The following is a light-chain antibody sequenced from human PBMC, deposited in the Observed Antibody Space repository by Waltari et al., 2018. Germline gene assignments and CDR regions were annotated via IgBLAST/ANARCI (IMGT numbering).Light chain of an antibody. J-gene: IGKJ2*01. V-gene: IGKV4-1*01. CDR3: QQYYSTPRT. CDR1: PSVLYSSNSKNY. Sequence: DIVMTQSPDSLAVSLGERATLNCKSSPSVLYSSNSKNYLAWYQQKPGQPPKLLLYWASTRESGVPDRFSGSGSGTDFTLTISSLQAEDVAVYYCQQYYSTPRTFGQGTKLEI. CDR2: WAS.